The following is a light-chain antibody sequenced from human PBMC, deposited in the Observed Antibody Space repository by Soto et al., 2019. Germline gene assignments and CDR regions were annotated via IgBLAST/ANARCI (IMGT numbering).Light chain of an antibody. V-gene: IGKV3-15*01. CDR3: QQYDNWPWT. J-gene: IGKJ1*01. CDR2: GAS. CDR1: QSVSSN. Sequence: EIALTQSPATLSLSPGERATLSCRASQSVSSNLAWYQQKPGQAPRLLIYGASRRATGFPARFSGSGSGTDCTITISSLKPEDCAVYDCQQYDNWPWTFGQGTKVDIK.